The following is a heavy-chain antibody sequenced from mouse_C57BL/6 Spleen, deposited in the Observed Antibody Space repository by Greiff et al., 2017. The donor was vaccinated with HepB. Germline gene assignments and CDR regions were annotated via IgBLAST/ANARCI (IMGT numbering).Heavy chain of an antibody. CDR1: GYTFTDYY. D-gene: IGHD1-1*01. V-gene: IGHV1-77*01. Sequence: QVHVKQSGAELVKPGASVKISCKASGYTFTDYYINWVKQRPGQGLEWIGKIGPGSGSTYYNEKFKGKATLTADKSSSTAYMQLSSLTSEDSAVYFCARRDYYGSRDYYAMDYWGQGTSVTVSS. J-gene: IGHJ4*01. CDR3: ARRDYYGSRDYYAMDY. CDR2: IGPGSGST.